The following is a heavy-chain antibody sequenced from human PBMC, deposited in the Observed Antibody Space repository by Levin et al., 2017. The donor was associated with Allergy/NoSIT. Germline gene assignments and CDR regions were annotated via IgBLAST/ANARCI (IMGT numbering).Heavy chain of an antibody. CDR3: ARDAVVTPEYYFDY. CDR2: ISSSSTTI. Sequence: LSLTCAASGFSFSSYSMNWVRQAPGKGLEWVSYISSSSTTIYYADSVKGRFTISRDNAKNSLYLQMNSLRDEDTAVYYCARDAVVTPEYYFDYWGQGTLVTVSS. D-gene: IGHD2-21*02. V-gene: IGHV3-48*02. CDR1: GFSFSSYS. J-gene: IGHJ4*02.